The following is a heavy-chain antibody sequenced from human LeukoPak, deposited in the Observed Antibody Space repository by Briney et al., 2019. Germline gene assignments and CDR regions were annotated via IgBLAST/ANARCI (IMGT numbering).Heavy chain of an antibody. CDR1: GGSFNRSGYY. D-gene: IGHD4/OR15-4a*01. J-gene: IGHJ5*01. Sequence: SETLSLTCTVSGGSFNRSGYYWGWIRQPPGKGLEWIGSIYYGQTIYYNPSLNSRVTISVVTSKDQFTLQLNSVTAADTAVYYCVRHDGRGGATMGAFDSWGQGSLVTVSS. V-gene: IGHV4-39*01. CDR3: VRHDGRGGATMGAFDS. CDR2: IYYGQTI.